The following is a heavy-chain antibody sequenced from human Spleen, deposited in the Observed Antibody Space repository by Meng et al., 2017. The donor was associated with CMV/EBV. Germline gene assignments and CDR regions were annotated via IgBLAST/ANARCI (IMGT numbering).Heavy chain of an antibody. Sequence: GGSLRLSCTASGFTFDDFAMHWVRHTPGGGLEWVAGFRGNTGFIAYADSVTGRFTISRDNAKKTLSLQMDSLRPEDTALYYCAKGGGERVTFDAMDVWGQGTTVTVSS. CDR3: AKGGGERVTFDAMDV. D-gene: IGHD2-21*02. CDR2: FRGNTGFI. V-gene: IGHV3-9*01. J-gene: IGHJ6*02. CDR1: GFTFDDFA.